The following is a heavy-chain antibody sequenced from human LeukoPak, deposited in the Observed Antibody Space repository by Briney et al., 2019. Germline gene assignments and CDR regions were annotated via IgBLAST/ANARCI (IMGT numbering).Heavy chain of an antibody. D-gene: IGHD6-19*01. V-gene: IGHV3-11*01. J-gene: IGHJ4*02. CDR2: ISSSGSTI. CDR1: GFTFSDYY. CDR3: ASAEAVSDKIDY. Sequence: GGSLRLSCAASGFTFSDYYMSWIRQAPGKGLEWVSYISSSGSTIYYADSVKGRFTISRDNAKNSLYLQMNSLRAEDTAVYYCASAEAVSDKIDYWGQGTLVTVSS.